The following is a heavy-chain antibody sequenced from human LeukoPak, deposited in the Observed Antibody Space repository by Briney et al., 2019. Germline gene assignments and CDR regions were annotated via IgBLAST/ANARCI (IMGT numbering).Heavy chain of an antibody. D-gene: IGHD6-6*01. Sequence: PSETLSLTCTVSGGSISSYYWSWIRQPAGKGLEWIGRIYTSGSTNYNPSLKSRVTMSVDTSKNQSSLKLSSVAAADTAVYYCAREESIAARPYGMDVWGQGTTVTVSS. J-gene: IGHJ6*02. CDR2: IYTSGST. CDR3: AREESIAARPYGMDV. CDR1: GGSISSYY. V-gene: IGHV4-4*07.